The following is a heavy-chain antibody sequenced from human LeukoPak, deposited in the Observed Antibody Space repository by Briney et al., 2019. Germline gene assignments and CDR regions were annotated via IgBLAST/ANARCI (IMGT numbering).Heavy chain of an antibody. D-gene: IGHD4-23*01. V-gene: IGHV3-21*01. Sequence: GGSLRLSCAASGFTFSSYSMNWVRQAPGKGLEWVSSIRSSNNYIYYADSVKGRFTFSRDNAKNSLYLQMNSLRAEDTAVYYCARDYGGSSPFDYWGQGTLVTVSS. CDR3: ARDYGGSSPFDY. CDR1: GFTFSSYS. J-gene: IGHJ4*02. CDR2: IRSSNNYI.